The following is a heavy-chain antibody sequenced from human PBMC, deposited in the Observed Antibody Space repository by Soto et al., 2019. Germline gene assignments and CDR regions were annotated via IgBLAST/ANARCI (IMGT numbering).Heavy chain of an antibody. CDR1: GGSISSGGYY. J-gene: IGHJ4*02. Sequence: SETLSLTCTVSGGSISSGGYYWSWIRQHPGKGLEWIGYIYYSGSTYYNPSLKSRVTISVDTSKNQFSLKLSSVTAADTAVYYCARDRENYDILTGYYPPSPTYYFDYWGQGTLVTVSS. V-gene: IGHV4-31*03. CDR3: ARDRENYDILTGYYPPSPTYYFDY. CDR2: IYYSGST. D-gene: IGHD3-9*01.